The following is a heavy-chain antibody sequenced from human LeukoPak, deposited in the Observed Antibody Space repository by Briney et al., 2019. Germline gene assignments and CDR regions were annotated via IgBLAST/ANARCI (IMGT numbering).Heavy chain of an antibody. CDR3: AREGPGRRDGYNYIDY. Sequence: SETLSLTCTVSGGSISSGGYYRSWIRQHPGKGLEWIGYIYYSGSTYYNPSLKSRVTISVDTSKNQFSLKLSSVTAADTAVYYCAREGPGRRDGYNYIDYWGQGTLVTVYS. CDR2: IYYSGST. D-gene: IGHD5-24*01. CDR1: GGSISSGGYY. J-gene: IGHJ4*02. V-gene: IGHV4-31*03.